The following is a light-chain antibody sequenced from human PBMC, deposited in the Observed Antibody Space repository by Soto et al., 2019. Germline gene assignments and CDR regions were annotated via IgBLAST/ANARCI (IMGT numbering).Light chain of an antibody. CDR2: EVT. CDR3: SSKRDSSTLFV. CDR1: TRDGGAYNY. J-gene: IGLJ1*01. Sequence: QAALTHPAPESRSRGRSLTTSCTGPTRDGGAYNYVAWYQHHPGKVPKLLIYEVTNRPSGVSDRFSGSKSGNTASLTISGLQAEDEADYYCSSKRDSSTLFVFGTGTKVTVL. V-gene: IGLV2-14*01.